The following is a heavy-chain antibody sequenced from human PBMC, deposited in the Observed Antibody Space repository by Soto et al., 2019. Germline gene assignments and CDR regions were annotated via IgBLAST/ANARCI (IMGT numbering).Heavy chain of an antibody. CDR3: AKDGISQITILGVVIMGYYFDS. Sequence: PGGSLRLSCAASGFTFSSYAMSWVRQVPGKGLEWVSAISGSGGSTYYADSVKGRFTISRDNSKNTLYLQMNSLRAEDTAVYYCAKDGISQITILGVVIMGYYFDSGGKETLVTVPS. CDR1: GFTFSSYA. D-gene: IGHD3-3*01. V-gene: IGHV3-23*01. J-gene: IGHJ4*02. CDR2: ISGSGGST.